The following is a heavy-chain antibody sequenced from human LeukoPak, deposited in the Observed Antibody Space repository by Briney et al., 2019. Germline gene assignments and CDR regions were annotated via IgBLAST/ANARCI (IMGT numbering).Heavy chain of an antibody. CDR3: ARGTRGDILTGYSLGY. J-gene: IGHJ4*02. D-gene: IGHD3-9*01. Sequence: ASVKVSCKASGYTFTGYDINWVRQATGQGLEWMGWMNPNSGNTGYAQKFQGRVTMTRNTSISIAYMEVSSLRSGDTAVYYCARGTRGDILTGYSLGYWGQGTLVTVSS. CDR2: MNPNSGNT. V-gene: IGHV1-8*01. CDR1: GYTFTGYD.